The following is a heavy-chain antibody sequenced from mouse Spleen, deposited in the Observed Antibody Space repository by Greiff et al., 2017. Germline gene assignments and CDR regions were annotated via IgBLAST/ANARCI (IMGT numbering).Heavy chain of an antibody. D-gene: IGHD1-1*01. J-gene: IGHJ3*01. V-gene: IGHV1-54*01. CDR3: ARSGMGYGSSLAY. CDR2: INPGSGGT. Sequence: VQLQESGAELVRPGTSVKVSCKASGYAFTNYLIEWVKQRPGQGLEWIGVINPGSGGTNYNEKFKGKATLTADKSSSTAYMQLSSLTSEDSAVYFCARSGMGYGSSLAYWGQGTLVTVSA. CDR1: GYAFTNYL.